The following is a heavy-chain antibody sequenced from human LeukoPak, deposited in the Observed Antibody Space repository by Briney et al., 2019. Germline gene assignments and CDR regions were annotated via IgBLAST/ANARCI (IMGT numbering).Heavy chain of an antibody. CDR1: GFIFSSYG. CDR3: ARGYGSHSAGYYFDY. CDR2: ITSGTTYT. Sequence: GGSLRLSCAASGFIFSSYGMNWVLQAPGKGLEWVSSITSGTTYTYYADSVKGRFTLSRDNAKTSLYLQMNSLRAEDTAIYYCARGYGSHSAGYYFDYWGQGTLVTVSS. D-gene: IGHD1-26*01. V-gene: IGHV3-21*01. J-gene: IGHJ4*02.